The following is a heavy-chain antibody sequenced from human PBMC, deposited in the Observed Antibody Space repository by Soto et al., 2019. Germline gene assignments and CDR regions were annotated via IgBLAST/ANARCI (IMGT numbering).Heavy chain of an antibody. CDR2: IKQDGSEK. CDR1: GFTFSDYW. CDR3: ARGIAAAGTAVFDY. J-gene: IGHJ4*02. D-gene: IGHD6-13*01. Sequence: EVQLVESGGGLVQPGGSLRLSCAASGFTFSDYWMSWVRQAPGKGLEWVANIKQDGSEKYYVDSVKGRFTISRDNAKNSLYRQMNSLRAEDTAVYYCARGIAAAGTAVFDYWGQGTLVTVSS. V-gene: IGHV3-7*05.